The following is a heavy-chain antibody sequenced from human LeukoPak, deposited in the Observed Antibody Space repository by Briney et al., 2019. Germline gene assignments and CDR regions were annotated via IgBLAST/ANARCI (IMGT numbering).Heavy chain of an antibody. CDR3: ARLVPYDYYGSGSYFDY. J-gene: IGHJ4*02. V-gene: IGHV4-59*08. CDR1: GGSISSYY. CDR2: IYYSGST. D-gene: IGHD3-10*01. Sequence: SETLSLTCTVSGGSISSYYWSWIRQPPGKGLEWIGYIYYSGSTNYNPSLKGRVTISVDTSKNQFSLKLSSVTAADTAVYYCARLVPYDYYGSGSYFDYWGQGTLVTVSS.